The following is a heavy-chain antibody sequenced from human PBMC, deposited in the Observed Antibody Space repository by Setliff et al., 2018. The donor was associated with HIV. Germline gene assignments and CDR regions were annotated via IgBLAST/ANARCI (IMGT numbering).Heavy chain of an antibody. Sequence: SETLSLTCTVSGGSMSSHYWSWIRQPPGKGLEWIGDMYYSGGTSYNPSLKSRVTISVDTSENQFSLQLRSGTASDTAVYYCARQPHAFDKSGYYGDACDIWGQGTMVTVSS. CDR1: GGSMSSHY. D-gene: IGHD3-22*01. CDR3: ARQPHAFDKSGYYGDACDI. CDR2: MYYSGGT. V-gene: IGHV4-59*08. J-gene: IGHJ3*02.